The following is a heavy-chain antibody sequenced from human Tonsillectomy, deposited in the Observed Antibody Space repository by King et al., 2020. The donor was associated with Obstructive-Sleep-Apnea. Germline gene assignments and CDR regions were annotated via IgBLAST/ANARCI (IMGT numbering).Heavy chain of an antibody. J-gene: IGHJ4*02. CDR2: IWYDGSNK. D-gene: IGHD1-26*01. CDR3: ARSEDTSGYVDY. CDR1: GFTFSSYG. V-gene: IGHV3-33*01. Sequence: VQLVESGGGVVQPGRSLRLSCAASGFTFSSYGMHWVRQAPGKGLEWVAVIWYDGSNKYYADSVKGRFTISRDNSKNTLYLQMNSLRAEETAVYYCARSEDTSGYVDYWGQGTLVTVSS.